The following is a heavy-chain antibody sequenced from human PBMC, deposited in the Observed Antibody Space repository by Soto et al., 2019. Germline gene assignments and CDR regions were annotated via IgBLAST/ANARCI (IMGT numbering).Heavy chain of an antibody. CDR1: GFTFSYYW. J-gene: IGHJ3*01. Sequence: EVQLLESGGGLVQPGESLRLSCAASGFTFSYYWMHWVRQAPGMGLVWVSRIHSDGSSTTYADSVKGRFTISRDNARNTLYLHMNSLRAEDTAVYYCERGDRGAFDLWGQGTVVTVSS. D-gene: IGHD1-26*01. V-gene: IGHV3-74*01. CDR2: IHSDGSST. CDR3: ERGDRGAFDL.